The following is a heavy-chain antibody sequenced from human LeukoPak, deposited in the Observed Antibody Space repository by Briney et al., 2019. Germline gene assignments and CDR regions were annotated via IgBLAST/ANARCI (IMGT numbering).Heavy chain of an antibody. J-gene: IGHJ4*02. V-gene: IGHV1-2*02. Sequence: ASVKVSCKASGYTFTDYYMHWVRQAPGQGLEWMGWINPNSGGTNYAQKFQGRVIMTRDTSISTAYMELSSLRSDDTAVYYCARGGPLTGDPVLFVYWGQGTLVTVSS. CDR1: GYTFTDYY. CDR3: ARGGPLTGDPVLFVY. D-gene: IGHD7-27*01. CDR2: INPNSGGT.